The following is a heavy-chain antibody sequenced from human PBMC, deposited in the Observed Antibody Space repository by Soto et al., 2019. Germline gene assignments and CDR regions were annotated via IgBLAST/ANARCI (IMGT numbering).Heavy chain of an antibody. J-gene: IGHJ6*02. Sequence: QVQLVQSGAEMRKPGSSLKVSCKASGGTFSDYAFSWVRQAPGQGLEWMGGIVPRFGSPNYAQKFGGRVTITANTSSSTVNMALRSTRFDDTAISFCARDRTQLRLGKDSFSGRAVWGQGTTIIVSS. CDR1: GGTFSDYA. CDR2: IVPRFGSP. CDR3: ARDRTQLRLGKDSFSGRAV. D-gene: IGHD3-16*01. V-gene: IGHV1-69*06.